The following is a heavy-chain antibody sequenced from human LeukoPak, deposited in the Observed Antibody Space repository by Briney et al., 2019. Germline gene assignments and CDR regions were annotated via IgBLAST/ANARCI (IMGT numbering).Heavy chain of an antibody. Sequence: GSLRLSCAASGFTFSSYSMNWVRQAPGKGLEWVSSISSSSSYIYYADSVKGRFTISRDNAKNSLYLQMNSLRAEDTAVYYCARVDLRDAFDIWGQGTMVTVSS. CDR1: GFTFSSYS. V-gene: IGHV3-21*01. CDR2: ISSSSSYI. CDR3: ARVDLRDAFDI. J-gene: IGHJ3*02.